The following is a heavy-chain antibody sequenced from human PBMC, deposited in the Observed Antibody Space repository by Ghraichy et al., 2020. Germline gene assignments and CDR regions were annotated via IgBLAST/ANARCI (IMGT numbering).Heavy chain of an antibody. V-gene: IGHV4-34*01. CDR3: ARGASLGSSWYGQFGPPLSY. CDR1: GGSFSGYY. J-gene: IGHJ4*02. D-gene: IGHD6-13*01. CDR2: INHSGST. Sequence: SQTLSLTCAVYGGSFSGYYWSWIRQPPGKGLEWIGEINHSGSTNYNPSLKSRVTISVDTSKNQFSLKLSSVTAADTAVYYCARGASLGSSWYGQFGPPLSYWGQGTLVTVSS.